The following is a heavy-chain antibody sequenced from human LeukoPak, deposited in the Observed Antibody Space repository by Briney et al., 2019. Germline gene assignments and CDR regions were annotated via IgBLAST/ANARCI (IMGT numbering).Heavy chain of an antibody. CDR1: GGSISSGGYY. V-gene: IGHV4-31*03. CDR2: IYYSGST. D-gene: IGHD6-19*01. J-gene: IGHJ4*02. Sequence: PSETLSLTCTVSGGSISSGGYYWSWIRQHPGKGLEWIGYIYYSGSTYYNPSLKSRVTISVDTSKNQFSLKLSSVTAADTAVYYCARDISGSGFDYWGQGTLVTVSS. CDR3: ARDISGSGFDY.